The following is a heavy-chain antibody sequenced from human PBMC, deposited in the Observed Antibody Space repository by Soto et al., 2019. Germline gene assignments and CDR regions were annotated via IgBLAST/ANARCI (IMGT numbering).Heavy chain of an antibody. CDR1: GGSFSGYY. CDR2: INHSGST. D-gene: IGHD3-10*01. V-gene: IGHV4-34*01. Sequence: SETLSLTCAVYGGSFSGYYWSWIRQPPGKGLEWIGEINHSGSTNYNPSLKSRVTISVDTSKNQFSLKLSSVTAADTAVYYCARERGTMVRGVIPSGYNGMDVWGQGTTVTVSS. CDR3: ARERGTMVRGVIPSGYNGMDV. J-gene: IGHJ6*02.